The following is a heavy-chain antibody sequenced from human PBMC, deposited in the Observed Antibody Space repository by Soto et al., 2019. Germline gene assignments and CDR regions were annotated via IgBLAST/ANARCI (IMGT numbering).Heavy chain of an antibody. Sequence: PGGSLRLSCAASGFTFSSYGMHWVRQAPGKGLEWVAVISYDGSNKYYADSVKGRFTISRDNSKNTLYLQMNSLRAEDTAVYYCANGLGYDDSSGYSYPIDAFDIWGQGTMVTVSS. CDR3: ANGLGYDDSSGYSYPIDAFDI. J-gene: IGHJ3*02. CDR1: GFTFSSYG. V-gene: IGHV3-30*18. D-gene: IGHD3-22*01. CDR2: ISYDGSNK.